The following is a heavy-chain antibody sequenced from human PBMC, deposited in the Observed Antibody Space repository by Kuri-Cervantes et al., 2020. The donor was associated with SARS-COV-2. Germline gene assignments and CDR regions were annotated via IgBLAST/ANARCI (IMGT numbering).Heavy chain of an antibody. V-gene: IGHV3-23*01. CDR3: AQDVSQLGRACRY. Sequence: GESLKTSCAASGFSFSSYAMSWVRQAPGKGLEWVSAISGSGDNTYYADSVKGRFTISRDNSQNTVYLQMNSLRGEDTALYYCAQDVSQLGRACRYWGQGTLVTVSS. CDR1: GFSFSSYA. CDR2: ISGSGDNT. D-gene: IGHD6-6*01. J-gene: IGHJ4*02.